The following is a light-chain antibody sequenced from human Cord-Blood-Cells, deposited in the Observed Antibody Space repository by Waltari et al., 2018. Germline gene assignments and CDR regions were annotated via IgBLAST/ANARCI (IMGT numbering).Light chain of an antibody. Sequence: ALTQPASVSGSPGQSITISCTGTSSDVGGYNYVSWYQQHPGKAPKLMIYDVSNRPSGVSNRFSGSKSGNTAYLTISGLQAEDEADYYYSSYTSSSTWVFGGGTKLTVL. J-gene: IGLJ3*02. V-gene: IGLV2-14*03. CDR3: SSYTSSSTWV. CDR1: SSDVGGYNY. CDR2: DVS.